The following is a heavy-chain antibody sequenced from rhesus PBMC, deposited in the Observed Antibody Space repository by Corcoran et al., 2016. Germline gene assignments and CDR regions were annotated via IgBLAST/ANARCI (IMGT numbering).Heavy chain of an antibody. CDR1: GDSVSSTSAP. D-gene: IGHD6-13*01. CDR2: TYYRSKRYN. CDR3: ARMDSSCFDY. V-gene: IGHV6-1*01. J-gene: IGHJ4*01. Sequence: QVQLQESGPGLVKPSQTLSLPCAISGDSVSSTSAPCKWIRPSPSRGLEWLGRTYYRSKRYNDYAQSVQNRITINPDTSKNQFSLQLNSVTPEDTAVYYCARMDSSCFDYWGQGVLVTVSS.